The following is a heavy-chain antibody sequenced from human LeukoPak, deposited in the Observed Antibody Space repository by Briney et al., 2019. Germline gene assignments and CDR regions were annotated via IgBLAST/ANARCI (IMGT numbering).Heavy chain of an antibody. J-gene: IGHJ6*03. CDR1: GFTFSRNV. Sequence: GGSLRLSCVASGFTFSRNVLHWVRQAPGKGLEWVATISYDGNNKFHADSVKGRFTIARDNSRNTVYLQMDSLRPEDTAVYHCAKGGIPTGPYYYFYYMDVWGNGTTVTVSS. CDR3: AKGGIPTGPYYYFYYMDV. D-gene: IGHD3/OR15-3a*01. V-gene: IGHV3-30*01. CDR2: ISYDGNNK.